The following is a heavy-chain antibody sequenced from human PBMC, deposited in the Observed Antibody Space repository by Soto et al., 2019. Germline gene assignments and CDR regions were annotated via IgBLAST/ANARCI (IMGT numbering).Heavy chain of an antibody. Sequence: QLQLQESGPGLVKPSETLSLTCTVSGGSISSSSYYWGWIRQPPGKGLEWIGSIYYSGNTYYNLSLKSRVTISVDSSKNQFSLKLSSVTAADTAVYYCESNEWLGGLIDYWGQGTLVTVSS. CDR2: IYYSGNT. J-gene: IGHJ4*02. D-gene: IGHD6-19*01. CDR3: ESNEWLGGLIDY. CDR1: GGSISSSSYY. V-gene: IGHV4-39*01.